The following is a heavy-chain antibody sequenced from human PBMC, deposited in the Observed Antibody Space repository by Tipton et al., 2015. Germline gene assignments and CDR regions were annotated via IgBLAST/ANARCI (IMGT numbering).Heavy chain of an antibody. CDR1: GFTLSRYA. J-gene: IGHJ6*02. CDR3: ATHVRGPKRVGVVSGTIYHYSAMDI. V-gene: IGHV3-64*04. Sequence: SLRLSCSAAGFTLSRYAMNWVRQAPGKGLEYVSAITTNGYSTYYADSVRGRFTISRDTSKNTLYLQMYNLGVEDTAVYYCATHVRGPKRVGVVSGTIYHYSAMDIWGQGTAVTVSS. D-gene: IGHD3-3*01. CDR2: ITTNGYST.